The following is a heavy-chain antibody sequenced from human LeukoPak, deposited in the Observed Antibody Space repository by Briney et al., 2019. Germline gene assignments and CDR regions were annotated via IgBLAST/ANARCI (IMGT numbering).Heavy chain of an antibody. D-gene: IGHD2-2*01. CDR3: AKDEDIVVVPAASIGY. Sequence: PGGSLRLSCAASGFTFSSYAMSWVRQPPGKGLEGVSAISGSGGSTYYADSVKGRFTIARDNSKNTLYLQMNSLRAEDTAVYYCAKDEDIVVVPAASIGYWGQGTLVTVSS. J-gene: IGHJ4*02. V-gene: IGHV3-23*01. CDR2: ISGSGGST. CDR1: GFTFSSYA.